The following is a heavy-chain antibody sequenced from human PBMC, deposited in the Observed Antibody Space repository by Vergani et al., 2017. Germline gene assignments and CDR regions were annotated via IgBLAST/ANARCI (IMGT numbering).Heavy chain of an antibody. CDR2: ISYDGSNK. CDR3: AKLIDPSTSWREYDAFDI. CDR1: GFTFSSYG. V-gene: IGHV3-30*18. J-gene: IGHJ3*02. Sequence: QVQLVESGGGVVQPGRSLRLSCAASGFTFSSYGMHWVRQAPGKGLEWVAVISYDGSNKYYADSVKGRFTISRDNSKNTLYLQMNSLRAEDTAVYYCAKLIDPSTSWREYDAFDIWGQGTMVTVSS. D-gene: IGHD2/OR15-2a*01.